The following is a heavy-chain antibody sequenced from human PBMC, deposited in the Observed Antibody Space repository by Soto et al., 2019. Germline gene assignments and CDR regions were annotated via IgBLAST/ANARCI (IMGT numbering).Heavy chain of an antibody. V-gene: IGHV1-18*01. CDR3: ARDGYDSSGYFYGHWFDP. CDR1: GYTFTTYG. Sequence: QVQLVQSGAEVKKPGASVKVSCKASGYTFTTYGISWVRQAPGQGLEWMGWSSPYNGNTNYAQKFLGRVTMTTDTSTSTAYMELRSPRSDDTAVYYCARDGYDSSGYFYGHWFDPWGQGTLVTVSS. J-gene: IGHJ5*02. CDR2: SSPYNGNT. D-gene: IGHD3-22*01.